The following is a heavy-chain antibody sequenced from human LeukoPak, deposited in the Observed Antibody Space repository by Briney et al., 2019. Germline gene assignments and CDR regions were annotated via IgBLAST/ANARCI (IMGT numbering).Heavy chain of an antibody. CDR2: ITSTGGST. D-gene: IGHD5-12*01. CDR3: ARPSHVVYSGYEPIPFDY. J-gene: IGHJ4*02. V-gene: IGHV3-23*01. Sequence: PGGSLRLSCAASGFTFTSYDMSWVRQAPGKGLEWVSAITSTGGSTFYTDSVKGRFTISRDNSENTLYLQMNSLRAEDTAVYYCARPSHVVYSGYEPIPFDYWGQGTLVTVSS. CDR1: GFTFTSYD.